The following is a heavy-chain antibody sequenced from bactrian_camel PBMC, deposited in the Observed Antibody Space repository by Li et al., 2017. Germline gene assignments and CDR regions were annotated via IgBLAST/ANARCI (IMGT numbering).Heavy chain of an antibody. CDR3: NTQPIELVVGARRCDMNS. D-gene: IGHD1*01. CDR2: IDTAGGDT. V-gene: IGHV3S54*01. J-gene: IGHJ4*01. Sequence: HVQLVESGGGSVQAGGSLRLSCAASGYSSGTNCVGWFRQGPGKERERVATIDTAGGDTYYADSVKGRFTISQDNAKNTVYLQMNFLKPEDTAMYYCNTQPIELVVGARRCDMNSWGRGTQVTVS. CDR1: GYSSGTNC.